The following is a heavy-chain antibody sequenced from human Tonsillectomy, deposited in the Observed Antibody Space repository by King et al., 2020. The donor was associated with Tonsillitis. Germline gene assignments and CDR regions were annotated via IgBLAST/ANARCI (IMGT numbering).Heavy chain of an antibody. V-gene: IGHV3-23*04. CDR1: GFTFSSYA. Sequence: VQLVQSGGGLVQPGGSLRLSCAASGFTFSSYAMSWVRQAPGKGLEWVSAISGRGGSTYYADSVKGRFTISRDNSKNTLYLQMNSLRAEDTAVYYCAKDLGYCSGGSCYESDYWGQGTLVTVSS. D-gene: IGHD2-15*01. CDR3: AKDLGYCSGGSCYESDY. CDR2: ISGRGGST. J-gene: IGHJ4*02.